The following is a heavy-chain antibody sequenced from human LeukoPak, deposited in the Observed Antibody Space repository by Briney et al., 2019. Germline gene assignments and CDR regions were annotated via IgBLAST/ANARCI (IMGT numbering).Heavy chain of an antibody. D-gene: IGHD3-3*01. Sequence: GGSLRLSCAASGFTVSTNYMSWVRQAPGEGLEWVSVIYSGDTTYYADSVKGRFTISRDNSKNTVYLQMSSLRVEDTAVYYCARATFWSGYQRDSWYMDVWGKGTPVTVSS. CDR1: GFTVSTNY. CDR2: IYSGDTT. V-gene: IGHV3-66*02. CDR3: ARATFWSGYQRDSWYMDV. J-gene: IGHJ6*03.